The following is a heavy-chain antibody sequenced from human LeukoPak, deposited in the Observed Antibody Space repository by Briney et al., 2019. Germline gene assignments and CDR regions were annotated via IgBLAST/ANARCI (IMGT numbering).Heavy chain of an antibody. D-gene: IGHD6-19*01. CDR2: IAPNSGDT. J-gene: IGHJ4*02. CDR3: ARDIGSGWYWIGGNY. Sequence: ASLKVSCKASGYTFTDYYMHRVRQAPVQALGWMGWIAPNSGDTNYAQKFQGMVTVTSDTSISTAHMELSRLKSDDTAVYYCARDIGSGWYWIGGNYWGQGTLVTVSS. CDR1: GYTFTDYY. V-gene: IGHV1-2*02.